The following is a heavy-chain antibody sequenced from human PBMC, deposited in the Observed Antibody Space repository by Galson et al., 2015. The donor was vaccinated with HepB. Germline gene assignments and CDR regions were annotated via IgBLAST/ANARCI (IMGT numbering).Heavy chain of an antibody. Sequence: SLRLSCAASAFTFSSYTMSWVRQAPGKGLEWVSAMSGSGGSTYYADSVKGRFTISRDNSKNTLYLQMNSLRAEDTAVYYCVKGLRPGYSSGWFFGGQGTLVTVSS. CDR3: VKGLRPGYSSGWFF. CDR2: MSGSGGST. J-gene: IGHJ4*02. CDR1: AFTFSSYT. D-gene: IGHD6-19*01. V-gene: IGHV3-23*01.